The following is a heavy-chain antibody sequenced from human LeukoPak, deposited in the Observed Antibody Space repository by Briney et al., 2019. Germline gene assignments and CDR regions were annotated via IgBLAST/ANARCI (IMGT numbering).Heavy chain of an antibody. V-gene: IGHV4-39*07. CDR1: GGPVYTSDYY. CDR2: VFYAGKT. CDR3: ARISDS. D-gene: IGHD3-3*01. J-gene: IGHJ4*02. Sequence: SETLSLTCSVSGGPVYTSDYYWGWIRQSPGKGLEWIGDVFYAGKTNYNPSLRGRVTISINTSKNQFSLKLASVTAADTAVYYCARISDSWGQGTLVTVSS.